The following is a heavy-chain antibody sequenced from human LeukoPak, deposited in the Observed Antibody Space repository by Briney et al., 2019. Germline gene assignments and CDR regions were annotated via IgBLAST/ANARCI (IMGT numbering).Heavy chain of an antibody. CDR2: IIPIFGTA. CDR1: GGTFSSYA. J-gene: IGHJ6*03. CDR3: ASSYFDWLRPNYYYYYYMDV. D-gene: IGHD3-9*01. V-gene: IGHV1-69*05. Sequence: SVKVSCKASGGTFSSYAISWVRQAPGQGLEWMGGIIPIFGTANYAQKFQGRVTITTDESTSTAYMELSRLRSEDTAVYYCASSYFDWLRPNYYYYYYMDVWGKGTTVTVSS.